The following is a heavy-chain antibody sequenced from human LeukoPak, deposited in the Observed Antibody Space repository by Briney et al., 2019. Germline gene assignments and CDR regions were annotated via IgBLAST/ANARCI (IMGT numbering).Heavy chain of an antibody. CDR3: AKDGDYSSGWSYFDY. Sequence: GGSLRLSCAASGFTFSSYGMHWVRQAPGKGLEWVAFIRSDGSHKYYADSVKGRFTISRDNSKNTLYLQMNSLRAEDTAVYYCAKDGDYSSGWSYFDYWGQGTLVTVSS. CDR1: GFTFSSYG. CDR2: IRSDGSHK. V-gene: IGHV3-30*02. D-gene: IGHD6-19*01. J-gene: IGHJ4*02.